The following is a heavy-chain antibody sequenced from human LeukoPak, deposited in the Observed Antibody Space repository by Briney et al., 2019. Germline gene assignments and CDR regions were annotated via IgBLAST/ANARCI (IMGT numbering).Heavy chain of an antibody. CDR3: ARASEMATIPFDY. J-gene: IGHJ4*02. CDR2: INHSGST. Sequence: SETLSLTCAVYGGSFSRYYWSWIRQPPGKGLEWIGEINHSGSTNYNPSLKSRVTISVDTSKNQFSLKLSSVTAADTAVYYCARASEMATIPFDYWGQGTLVTVSS. V-gene: IGHV4-34*01. CDR1: GGSFSRYY. D-gene: IGHD5-24*01.